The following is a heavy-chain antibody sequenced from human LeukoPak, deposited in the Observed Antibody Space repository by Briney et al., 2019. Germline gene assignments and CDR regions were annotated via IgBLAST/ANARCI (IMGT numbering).Heavy chain of an antibody. CDR2: IIPIFGTG. CDR3: AKGHDDFRQFDY. D-gene: IGHD3-3*01. CDR1: GGTFANYA. Sequence: GSSVKVSCTASGGTFANYAISWVRKAPGQGLEWMGGIIPIFGTGDSAQKFQGRLTITAGESTRTTYMELSSLRSEDTAVYYCAKGHDDFRQFDYWGQGTLVTVSS. V-gene: IGHV1-69*01. J-gene: IGHJ4*02.